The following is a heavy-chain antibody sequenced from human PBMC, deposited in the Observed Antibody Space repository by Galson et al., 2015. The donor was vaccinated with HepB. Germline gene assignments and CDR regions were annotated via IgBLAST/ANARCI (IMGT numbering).Heavy chain of an antibody. D-gene: IGHD2-2*01. CDR2: IWYDGSNK. CDR1: GFTFSSYG. J-gene: IGHJ4*02. CDR3: ARGSPSLDY. Sequence: SLRLSCAASGFTFSSYGMHWVRQAPGQGLEWVAVIWYDGSNKYYADSVKGRFTISRDNSKNTLYLQMNSLRAEDTAVYYCARGSPSLDYWGQGTLGTVSS. V-gene: IGHV3-33*08.